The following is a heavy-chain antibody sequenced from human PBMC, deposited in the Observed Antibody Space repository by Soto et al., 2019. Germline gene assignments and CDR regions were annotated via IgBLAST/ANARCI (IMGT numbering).Heavy chain of an antibody. CDR3: AYLMMTYGGGIGGDAFDI. Sequence: QITMKESGPTLVKPTQTLTLTCTIPGFSLTTRQVGVGWIRQPPGQALEWRAVIYWDDDKRYSPSLKSRLSLTKETSKNLVVLTMTNMASVKTATYYCAYLMMTYGGGIGGDAFDIWGKGTMVNVSS. D-gene: IGHD3-16*01. CDR2: IYWDDDK. V-gene: IGHV2-5*02. CDR1: GFSLTTRQVG. J-gene: IGHJ3*02.